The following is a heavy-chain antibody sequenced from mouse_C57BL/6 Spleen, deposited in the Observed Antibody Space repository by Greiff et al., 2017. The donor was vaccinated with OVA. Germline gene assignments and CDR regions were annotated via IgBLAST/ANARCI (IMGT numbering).Heavy chain of an antibody. CDR1: GFTFSDYG. J-gene: IGHJ1*03. CDR2: ISSGSSTI. CDR3: AREEGEVGYFDV. V-gene: IGHV5-17*01. Sequence: EVMLVESGGGLVKPGGSLKLSCAASGFTFSDYGMHWVRQAPEKGLEWVAYISSGSSTIYYADTVKGRFTISRDNAKNTLFLQMTSLRSEDTAMYYCAREEGEVGYFDVWGTGTTVTVSS.